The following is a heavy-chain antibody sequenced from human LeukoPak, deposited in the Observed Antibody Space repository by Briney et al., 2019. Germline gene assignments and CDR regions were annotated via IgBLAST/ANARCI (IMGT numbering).Heavy chain of an antibody. J-gene: IGHJ6*04. Sequence: GESLKISCKGSGYSFTNYWIGWVRQMPGKGLEWVAIIYPGDSDTRYSPSFQGQVTISADKSISTAYLQWSSLKASDTAMYYCARGSSPPAYGMDVWGKGTTVTVSS. CDR1: GYSFTNYW. CDR3: ARGSSPPAYGMDV. V-gene: IGHV5-51*01. D-gene: IGHD2-15*01. CDR2: IYPGDSDT.